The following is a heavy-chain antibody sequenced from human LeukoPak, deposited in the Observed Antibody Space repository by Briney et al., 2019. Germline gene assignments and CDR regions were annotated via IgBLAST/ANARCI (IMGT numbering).Heavy chain of an antibody. CDR2: ISSSSSYI. CDR3: ARVGRDKALGAFDI. Sequence: ETLSLTCTVSDGSISSSSYYWGWIRQPPGKGLEWVSSISSSSSYIYYADSVKGRFTISRDNAKNSLYLQMNSLRAEDTAVYYCARVGRDKALGAFDIWGQGTMVTVSS. CDR1: DGSISSSS. D-gene: IGHD3-10*01. J-gene: IGHJ3*02. V-gene: IGHV3-21*01.